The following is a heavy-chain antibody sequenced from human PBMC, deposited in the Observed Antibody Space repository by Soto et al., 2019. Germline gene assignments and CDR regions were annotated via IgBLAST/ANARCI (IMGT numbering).Heavy chain of an antibody. J-gene: IGHJ3*02. CDR1: GFTFSSYD. D-gene: IGHD3-16*01. V-gene: IGHV3-13*01. CDR3: ARARSWAAFDI. CDR2: IGTAGDT. Sequence: EVQLVESGGGLVQPGGSLRLSCAASGFTFSSYDMHWVRQATGNGLEWVSAIGTAGDTYYPGSVKGRFTISRENAKNSLYLQMNSLRAGDTAVYYCARARSWAAFDIWGQGTMVTVSS.